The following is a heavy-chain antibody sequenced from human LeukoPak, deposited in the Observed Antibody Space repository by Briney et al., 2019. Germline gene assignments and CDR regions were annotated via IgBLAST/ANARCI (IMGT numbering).Heavy chain of an antibody. Sequence: ASVKVSCKASGYTFTSSDINWVRQAAGQGLEGMGWINTNSGRTGYAQKFQGRVTMTANTSISTAYMELSSLRFDDTAVYYCARGRSGLAAAGTYDYWGQGTLITVSS. J-gene: IGHJ4*02. CDR2: INTNSGRT. D-gene: IGHD6-13*01. V-gene: IGHV1-8*01. CDR3: ARGRSGLAAAGTYDY. CDR1: GYTFTSSD.